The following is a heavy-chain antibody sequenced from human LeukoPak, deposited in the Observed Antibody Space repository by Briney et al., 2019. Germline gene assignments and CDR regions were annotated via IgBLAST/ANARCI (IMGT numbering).Heavy chain of an antibody. V-gene: IGHV1-69*04. D-gene: IGHD3-22*01. J-gene: IGHJ6*02. CDR1: GGTFSSYA. CDR3: ARDIYYDSSGYYYDYYYGMDV. Sequence: SVKVSCKASGGTFSSYAISWVRQAPGQGLEWMGRIIPVLGIANYAQKFQGRVTITADKSTSTAYMELSSLRSEDTAVYYCARDIYYDSSGYYYDYYYGMDVWGQGTTVTVSS. CDR2: IIPVLGIA.